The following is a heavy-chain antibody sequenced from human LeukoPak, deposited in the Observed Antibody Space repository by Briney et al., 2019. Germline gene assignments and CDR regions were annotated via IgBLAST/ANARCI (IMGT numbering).Heavy chain of an antibody. Sequence: ASVKVSCKASGYTFTGYYMHWVRQAPGQGLEWMGWINTNSGGTNYAQKFQGRVTMTRDTSISTAYMELSRLRSDDTAVYYCARELVGATGDAFDIWGQGTMVTVSS. D-gene: IGHD1-26*01. CDR3: ARELVGATGDAFDI. CDR1: GYTFTGYY. J-gene: IGHJ3*02. CDR2: INTNSGGT. V-gene: IGHV1-2*02.